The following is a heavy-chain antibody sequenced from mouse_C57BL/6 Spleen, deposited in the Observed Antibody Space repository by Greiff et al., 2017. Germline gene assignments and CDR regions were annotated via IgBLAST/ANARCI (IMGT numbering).Heavy chain of an antibody. CDR1: GYAFSSSW. D-gene: IGHD2-4*01. CDR3: APYDYDEGFDY. V-gene: IGHV1-82*01. CDR2: IYPGDGDT. J-gene: IGHJ2*01. Sequence: QVQLQQSGPELVKPGASVKISCKASGYAFSSSWMNWVKQRPGKGLEWIGRIYPGDGDTNYNGKFKGKATLTADKSSSTAYMQLSSLTSEDSAVYFCAPYDYDEGFDYWGQGTTLTVSS.